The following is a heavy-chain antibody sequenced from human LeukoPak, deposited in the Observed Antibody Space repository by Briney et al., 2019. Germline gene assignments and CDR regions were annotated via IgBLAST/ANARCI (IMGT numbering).Heavy chain of an antibody. CDR1: GGSISSYY. V-gene: IGHV4-59*08. D-gene: IGHD4-11*01. CDR3: ARLPSNGNYYFDY. Sequence: PSETLSLTCTVSGGSISSYYWSWLRQPPGKGLEWIGYIYYSGSTNYNPSLKSRVTISVDTSKNQFSLKLSSVPAADTAVYYCARLPSNGNYYFDYWGQGTLVTVSS. CDR2: IYYSGST. J-gene: IGHJ4*02.